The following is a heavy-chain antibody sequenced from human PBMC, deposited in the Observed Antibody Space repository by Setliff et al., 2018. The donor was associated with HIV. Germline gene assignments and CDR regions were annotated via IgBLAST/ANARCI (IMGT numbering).Heavy chain of an antibody. V-gene: IGHV5-51*01. Sequence: PGESLKISCLASGNIFANQWIAWVRQLPGRGLEWMGLIYTGDSQTAYSPAFQGQVTISADKSISTAYLQWTRLKASDTGIYYCARHRVDTSMLVVKDPGAFDLWGQGTLVNVSA. CDR2: IYTGDSQT. J-gene: IGHJ3*01. CDR3: ARHRVDTSMLVVKDPGAFDL. D-gene: IGHD3-22*01. CDR1: GNIFANQW.